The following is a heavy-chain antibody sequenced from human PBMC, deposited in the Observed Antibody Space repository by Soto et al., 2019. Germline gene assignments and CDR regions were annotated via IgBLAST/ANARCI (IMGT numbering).Heavy chain of an antibody. CDR1: GGSFSSYA. CDR2: IIPIFGTA. CDR3: ARGFLEWPIRGDYYYYYGMDV. D-gene: IGHD3-3*01. V-gene: IGHV1-69*13. J-gene: IGHJ6*02. Sequence: GTSVKVSCKASGGSFSSYAISWVRQAPGQGLEWMGGIIPIFGTANYAQKFQGRVTITADESTSTAYMELSSLRSEDTAVYYCARGFLEWPIRGDYYYYYGMDVWGQGTTVTVSS.